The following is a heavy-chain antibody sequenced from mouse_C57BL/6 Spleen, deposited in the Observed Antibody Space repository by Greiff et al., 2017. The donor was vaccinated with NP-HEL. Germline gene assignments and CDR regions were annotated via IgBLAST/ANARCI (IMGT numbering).Heavy chain of an antibody. CDR2: ISSGRSYT. CDR3: DSHAEGYFGN. Sequence: EVNLVESGGDLVKPGGSLKLSCAASGFTFSSYAMSWVRQTPDKRLEWFATISSGRSYTYYADRVKWRFTISRFNAKNTLYLQMSSLNSEDTAMYYCDSHAEGYFGNWGQGTSLTVAS. J-gene: IGHJ2*02. V-gene: IGHV5-6*01. CDR1: GFTFSSYA.